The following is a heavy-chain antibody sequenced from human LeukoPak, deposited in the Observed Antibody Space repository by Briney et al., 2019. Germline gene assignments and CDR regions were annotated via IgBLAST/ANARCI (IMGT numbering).Heavy chain of an antibody. CDR3: ARSIAAAGSYFDY. D-gene: IGHD6-13*01. J-gene: IGHJ4*02. V-gene: IGHV3-11*04. Sequence: GGSLRLSCAGSGFTFSDYYMNWVRQAAGKGLGWVAYISSRGSSIYYADSVKGRFTSSRDNAKNSLYLQMNSLGAEDTAVYYCARSIAAAGSYFDYWGQGTLVTVSS. CDR1: GFTFSDYY. CDR2: ISSRGSSI.